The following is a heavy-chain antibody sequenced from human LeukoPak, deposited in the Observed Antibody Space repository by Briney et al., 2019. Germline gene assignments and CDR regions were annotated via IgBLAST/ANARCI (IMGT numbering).Heavy chain of an antibody. CDR3: ARPHYYGSGYYFDY. CDR2: IYYSGST. Sequence: PSETLSLTCTVSGGSISSYYWSWIRQPPGKGLEWIRYIYYSGSTNYNPSLKSRVTISVDTSKNQFSLKLSSVTAADTAVYYCARPHYYGSGYYFDYWGQGTLVTVSS. V-gene: IGHV4-59*08. D-gene: IGHD3-10*01. CDR1: GGSISSYY. J-gene: IGHJ4*02.